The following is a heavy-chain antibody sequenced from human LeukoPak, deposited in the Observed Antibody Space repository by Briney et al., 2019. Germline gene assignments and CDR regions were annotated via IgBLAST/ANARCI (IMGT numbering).Heavy chain of an antibody. CDR1: GGSISSGSYY. CDR2: IYTSGST. CDR3: ARYNWNRVLFDS. D-gene: IGHD1-20*01. V-gene: IGHV4-61*02. Sequence: SETLSLTCTVSGGSISSGSYYWSWIRQPAGKGLEWIGRIYTSGSTNYNPSLKSRLTISVDTSKNQFSLKLSSVTAADTAVYYCARYNWNRVLFDSWGQGTLVTVSS. J-gene: IGHJ4*02.